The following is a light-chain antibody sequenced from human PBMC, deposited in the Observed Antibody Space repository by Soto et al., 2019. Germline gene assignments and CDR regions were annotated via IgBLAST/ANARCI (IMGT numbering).Light chain of an antibody. Sequence: DIQMTQSPSSLSASVGDRVTITCRASQGIRSGLGWYQQKPGKAPKRLIDAASSLQSGVPSRFSGSGSGTDFSLTINSLQADDFATYYCQQYHIYSWTFGQGTKVDIK. V-gene: IGKV1-17*01. CDR3: QQYHIYSWT. CDR2: AAS. CDR1: QGIRSG. J-gene: IGKJ1*01.